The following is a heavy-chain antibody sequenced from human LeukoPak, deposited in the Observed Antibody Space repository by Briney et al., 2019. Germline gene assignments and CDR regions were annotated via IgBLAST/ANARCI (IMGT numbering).Heavy chain of an antibody. CDR1: GYTFTSYG. CDR2: ISAYNGNP. D-gene: IGHD6-19*01. CDR3: ARVLGGGSGWYRVGDYYFDY. V-gene: IGHV1-18*01. J-gene: IGHJ4*02. Sequence: GASVKVSCKASGYTFTSYGISWVRQAPGQGLEWMGWISAYNGNPNYAQKLQGRVTMTTDTSTSKAYMELRSLRSDDTAVYYCARVLGGGSGWYRVGDYYFDYWGQGTLVTVSS.